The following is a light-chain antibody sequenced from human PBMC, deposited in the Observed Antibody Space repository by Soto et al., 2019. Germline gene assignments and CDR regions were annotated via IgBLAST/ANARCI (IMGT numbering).Light chain of an antibody. CDR1: QSVSSY. Sequence: FVLTQSPATLSLSTGEIATLSCRASQSVSSYLAWYQQKPGQAPRLLIYDASNRATGIPARFSGNGSGTEFTLTISSLEPEDLAVYYCQQRSNWPPFTFGAGTRVEI. J-gene: IGKJ3*01. V-gene: IGKV3-11*01. CDR3: QQRSNWPPFT. CDR2: DAS.